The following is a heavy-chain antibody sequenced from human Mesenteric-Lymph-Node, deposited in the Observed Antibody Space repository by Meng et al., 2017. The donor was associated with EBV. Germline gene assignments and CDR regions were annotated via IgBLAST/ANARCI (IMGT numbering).Heavy chain of an antibody. Sequence: QVQLKQWGSGLLKPSETLSRTCAVYGGSFSGYYWSWIRQPPGKGLEWIGEINHSGSTNYNPSLKSRVTISVDTSKNQFSLKLSSVTAADTAVYYCARGEKGPIDYWGQGTLVTVSS. CDR3: ARGEKGPIDY. J-gene: IGHJ4*02. V-gene: IGHV4-34*01. CDR1: GGSFSGYY. CDR2: INHSGST.